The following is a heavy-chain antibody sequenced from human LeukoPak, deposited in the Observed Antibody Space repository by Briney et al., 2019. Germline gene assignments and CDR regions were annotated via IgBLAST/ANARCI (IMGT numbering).Heavy chain of an antibody. CDR3: ARDGGYDILTG. Sequence: SETLSLTCTVSGGSISSGGYYWSWIRQHPGKGLEWIGYIYYSGSTNYNPSLKSRVTISVDKSKNQFSLKLSSVTAADTAVYYCARDGGYDILTGWGQGTLVTVSS. V-gene: IGHV4-61*08. CDR1: GGSISSGGYY. CDR2: IYYSGST. D-gene: IGHD3-9*01. J-gene: IGHJ4*02.